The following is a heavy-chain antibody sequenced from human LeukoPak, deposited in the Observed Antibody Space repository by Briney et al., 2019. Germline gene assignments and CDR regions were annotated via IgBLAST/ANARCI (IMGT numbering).Heavy chain of an antibody. CDR3: ARSTTVDGAKYYFDY. Sequence: PGGSLRLSCTASGFPFGDYAVSWIRQAPGKGLEWVGLVRSYTYGGTTEYAASVRGRFTISRDDSKTIANLQMNSLNTEDTALYYCARSTTVDGAKYYFDYWGQGSLVTVAS. J-gene: IGHJ4*02. D-gene: IGHD4-11*01. CDR1: GFPFGDYA. V-gene: IGHV3-49*03. CDR2: VRSYTYGGTT.